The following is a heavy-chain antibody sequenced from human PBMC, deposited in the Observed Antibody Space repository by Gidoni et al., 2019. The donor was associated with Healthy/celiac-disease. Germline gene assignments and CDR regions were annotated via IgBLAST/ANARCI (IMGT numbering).Heavy chain of an antibody. CDR3: ARFSLEWEPQDAFDI. CDR2: ISAYNGNT. CDR1: GYTVTSYG. D-gene: IGHD1-26*01. Sequence: QVQLVQSGAEVKKTGAAVKVSCKASGYTVTSYGISWVRKAPGQGLEWMGWISAYNGNTNYAQKPQGRVTITTDTSTSTAYMELRSLRSDDTAVYYCARFSLEWEPQDAFDIWGQGTMVTVSS. J-gene: IGHJ3*02. V-gene: IGHV1-18*01.